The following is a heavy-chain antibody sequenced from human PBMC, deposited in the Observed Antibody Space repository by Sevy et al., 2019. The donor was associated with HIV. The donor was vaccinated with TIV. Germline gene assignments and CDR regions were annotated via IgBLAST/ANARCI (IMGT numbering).Heavy chain of an antibody. V-gene: IGHV1-18*01. J-gene: IGHJ5*02. D-gene: IGHD3-3*02. CDR3: AKEGKNISSWFDP. CDR1: GYSFTNYG. Sequence: ASVKVSCKASGYSFTNYGIGWVRQAPGQRLEWMGWISGYNGYTNYAQNLQGRVTMTTDTSTSTAYMELRSLRSDDTAIYYCAKEGKNISSWFDPWGQGTLVTVSS. CDR2: ISGYNGYT.